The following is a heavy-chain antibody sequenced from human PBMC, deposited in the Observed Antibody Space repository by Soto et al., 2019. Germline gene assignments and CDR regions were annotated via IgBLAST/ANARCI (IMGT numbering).Heavy chain of an antibody. Sequence: ASVKVSCKDSGFTYTSSAVQWVRQARGQRLEWIGWIVVGSGNTNYAQKFQERVTITRDMSTSTAYMELSAVTTADTAVYYCATRPPGGPYRGVFDYWSQGTLVTVSS. CDR2: IVVGSGNT. D-gene: IGHD3-10*01. CDR3: ATRPPGGPYRGVFDY. V-gene: IGHV1-58*01. CDR1: GFTYTSSA. J-gene: IGHJ4*02.